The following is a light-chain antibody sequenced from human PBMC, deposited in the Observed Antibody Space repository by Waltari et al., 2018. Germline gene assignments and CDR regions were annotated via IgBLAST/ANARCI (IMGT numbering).Light chain of an antibody. CDR1: QSVLYSPNNKNY. CDR3: QQYYSIPYT. CDR2: WAS. V-gene: IGKV4-1*01. J-gene: IGKJ2*01. Sequence: DIVMTQSPDSLAVSLGERATINCKSSQSVLYSPNNKNYLAWYQQKPGPPPKLLIYWASTRESGVPDRFSGSGSGTDFTLTISSLQAEDVAVYYCQQYYSIPYTFGQGTKLEIK.